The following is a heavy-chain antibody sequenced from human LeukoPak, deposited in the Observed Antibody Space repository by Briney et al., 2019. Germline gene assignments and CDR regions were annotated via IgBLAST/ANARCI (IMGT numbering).Heavy chain of an antibody. D-gene: IGHD3-9*01. CDR1: GFTFSSYA. V-gene: IGHV3-23*01. CDR3: AKGEAYYDILTGYYPDY. J-gene: IGHJ4*02. CDR2: ISGSGGST. Sequence: PGGSLRLSCAASGFTFSSYAMSWVRQAPGKGLEWVSAISGSGGSTYYADSVKGRFTISRDNSKNTLYLQMNSLRAEDTAVYYCAKGEAYYDILTGYYPDYWGQGTLVTVSS.